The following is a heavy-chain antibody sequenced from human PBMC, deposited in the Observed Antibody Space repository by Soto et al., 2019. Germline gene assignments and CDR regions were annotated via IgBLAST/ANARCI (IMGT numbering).Heavy chain of an antibody. Sequence: PGGSLRLSCAASGFTFSNAWMNWVRQAPGKGLEWVGRIKSKTDGGTTDYAAPVKGRFTISRDDSKNTLYLQMNSLKTEDTAVYYCTTDRFGVGFQFDYWGQGTLVTVSS. CDR3: TTDRFGVGFQFDY. CDR1: GFTFSNAW. J-gene: IGHJ4*02. CDR2: IKSKTDGGTT. D-gene: IGHD3-3*01. V-gene: IGHV3-15*07.